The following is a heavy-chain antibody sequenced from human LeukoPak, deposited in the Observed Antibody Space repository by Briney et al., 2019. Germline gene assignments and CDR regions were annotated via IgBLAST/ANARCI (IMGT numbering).Heavy chain of an antibody. J-gene: IGHJ5*02. Sequence: PSETVSLTCTVSGGSIISSSYYWGWIRQPPGKGLERIGSIYYSGSTYYNPSLKSRVTISVDTSKNQFSLKLSSVTAADTAVYYCARRVGKNRFDPWGQGSLVTVSS. CDR2: IYYSGST. CDR3: ARRVGKNRFDP. D-gene: IGHD2-15*01. CDR1: GGSIISSSYY. V-gene: IGHV4-39*01.